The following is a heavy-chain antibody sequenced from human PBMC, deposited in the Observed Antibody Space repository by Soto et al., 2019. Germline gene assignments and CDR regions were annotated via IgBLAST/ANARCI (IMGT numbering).Heavy chain of an antibody. V-gene: IGHV3-23*01. CDR1: GFTFSSYA. J-gene: IGHJ4*02. CDR3: AKGGYTTYYEC. D-gene: IGHD5-18*01. CDR2: IRASAGTT. Sequence: GGSLRLSCAASGFTFSSYAMTWVRQAPGKGLEWVSTIRASAGTTFYADSVKGRFTISRDNSKNTVYLQMNSLKAEDRALYFCAKGGYTTYYECWGQGTLLTVSS.